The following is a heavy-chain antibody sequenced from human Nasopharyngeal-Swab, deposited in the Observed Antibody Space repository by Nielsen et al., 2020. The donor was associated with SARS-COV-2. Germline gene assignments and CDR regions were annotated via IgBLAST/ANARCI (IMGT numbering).Heavy chain of an antibody. J-gene: IGHJ5*02. V-gene: IGHV4-39*01. D-gene: IGHD7-27*01. Sequence: SETLSLTCTVSGGSISSSSYYWGWIRQPPGKGLEWIGSIYYSGSTYYNPSLKSRVTISVDTSKNQFSLKLSSVTAADTAVYYCARHKSWNWGSVWFDPWGQGTLVTVSS. CDR1: GGSISSSSYY. CDR2: IYYSGST. CDR3: ARHKSWNWGSVWFDP.